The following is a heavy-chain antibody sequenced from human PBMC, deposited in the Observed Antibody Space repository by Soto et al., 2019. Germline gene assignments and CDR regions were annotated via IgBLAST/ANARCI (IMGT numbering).Heavy chain of an antibody. Sequence: GGSLRLSCAASGFTFSDYYMSWIRQAPGKGLEWVSYISSSGSTIYYADSVKGRFTISRDNAKNSLYLQMNSLRAEDTAVYYCARDLKYDFWSGYYTDYWGQGTLVTVSS. J-gene: IGHJ4*02. CDR2: ISSSGSTI. V-gene: IGHV3-11*01. D-gene: IGHD3-3*01. CDR1: GFTFSDYY. CDR3: ARDLKYDFWSGYYTDY.